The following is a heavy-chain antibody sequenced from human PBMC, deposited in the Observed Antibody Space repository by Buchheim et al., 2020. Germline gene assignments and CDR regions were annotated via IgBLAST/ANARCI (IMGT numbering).Heavy chain of an antibody. CDR3: ARHKGRVLPAAIAY. V-gene: IGHV4-59*08. Sequence: QVQLQESGPGLVKPSETLSLTCTVSGGFISNYFWSWIRQPPGKGLEWIGYIYYSGSTTYNPSLKSLVPISLDTSKNQFSLKLSSVTVAYTAVYYCARHKGRVLPAAIAYWGRGTL. J-gene: IGHJ4*02. CDR1: GGFISNYF. CDR2: IYYSGST. D-gene: IGHD2-2*01.